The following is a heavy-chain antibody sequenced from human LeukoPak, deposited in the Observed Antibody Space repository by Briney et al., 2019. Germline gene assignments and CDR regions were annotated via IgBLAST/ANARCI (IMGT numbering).Heavy chain of an antibody. J-gene: IGHJ4*02. CDR3: ARRRGFHDY. Sequence: SETLSLTCTVSGGSISSNNNDYRAWIRQPPGKGLEWIGSIFYSGITYYNPSLKSRVTMSVDTSKNQFSLKLNSMTAADTAIYYCARRRGFHDYWGQGTLVTVSS. CDR2: IFYSGIT. V-gene: IGHV4-39*01. CDR1: GGSISSNNNDY. D-gene: IGHD3-10*01.